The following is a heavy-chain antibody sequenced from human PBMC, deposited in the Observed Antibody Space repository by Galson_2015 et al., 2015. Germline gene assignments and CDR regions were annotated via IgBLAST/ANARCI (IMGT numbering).Heavy chain of an antibody. D-gene: IGHD3-3*01. J-gene: IGHJ6*01. Sequence: SETLSLTCAVYGGSFSGYYWSWIRQPPGKGLECIGEIDHSGGTRYNPSLLGRVTISLDTSKNQFSLELRSVTAADTAVYYCARKNLLRSADLYGMDVWGQGTTVTVSS. CDR1: GGSFSGYY. V-gene: IGHV4-34*01. CDR3: ARKNLLRSADLYGMDV. CDR2: IDHSGGT.